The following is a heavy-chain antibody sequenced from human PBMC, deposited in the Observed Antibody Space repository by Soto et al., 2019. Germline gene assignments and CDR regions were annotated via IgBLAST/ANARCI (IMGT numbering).Heavy chain of an antibody. CDR2: IYYSGST. CDR1: GGSISSYY. D-gene: IGHD6-6*01. J-gene: IGHJ6*02. V-gene: IGHV4-59*01. Sequence: SETLSLTCTVSGGSISSYYWSWIRQPPGKGLEWIGYIYYSGSTNYNPSLKSRVTISVDTSKNQFSLKLSSVTAADTAVYYCAGDIAARPYYYGMDVWGQETTVTVSS. CDR3: AGDIAARPYYYGMDV.